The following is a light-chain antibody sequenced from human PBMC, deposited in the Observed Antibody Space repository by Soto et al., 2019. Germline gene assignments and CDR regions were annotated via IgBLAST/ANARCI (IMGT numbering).Light chain of an antibody. CDR2: GAS. J-gene: IGKJ4*01. V-gene: IGKV3-20*01. Sequence: EIVLTQSPGTLSLSPGERATLSCRASQSVSSSYLAWYQQKPGQAPRLLIYGASSRSTGIPDRFSGSGSGTDFTLTISLMEPEDFAVYYCQQYGSSSTFGRGTKVEIK. CDR1: QSVSSSY. CDR3: QQYGSSST.